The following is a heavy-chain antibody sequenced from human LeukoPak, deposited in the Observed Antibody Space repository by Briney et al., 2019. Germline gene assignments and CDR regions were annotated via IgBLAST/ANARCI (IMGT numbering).Heavy chain of an antibody. CDR2: IYYSGST. D-gene: IGHD6-19*01. CDR1: GGSISSSSYY. J-gene: IGHJ5*01. Sequence: SETLSITCTVSGGSISSSSYYWGWIRQPPGKGLEWIGSIYYSGSTYHNPSLKSRVTISVDTSKNLFSLKLSSVTAADTAVYYCARRGGYYWFDSWGQGTLVTVSS. V-gene: IGHV4-39*01. CDR3: ARRGGYYWFDS.